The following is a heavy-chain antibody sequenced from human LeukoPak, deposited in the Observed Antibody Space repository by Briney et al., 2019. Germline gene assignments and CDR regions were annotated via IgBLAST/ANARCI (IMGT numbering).Heavy chain of an antibody. Sequence: SETLSLTCAVYGGSFSGYYWSWIRQPPGKGLEWIGEINHSGSTNYNPSLKSRVTISVDTSKNQFSLKLSSVTAADTAVYYCARVNGDYYSGFDYWGQGTLVTVSS. CDR3: ARVNGDYYSGFDY. J-gene: IGHJ4*02. D-gene: IGHD1-26*01. CDR2: INHSGST. V-gene: IGHV4-34*01. CDR1: GGSFSGYY.